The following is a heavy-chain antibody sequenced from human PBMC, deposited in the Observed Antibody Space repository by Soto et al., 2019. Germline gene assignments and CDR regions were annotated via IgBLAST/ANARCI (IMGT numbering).Heavy chain of an antibody. CDR3: ARGLYYYDSRGYYSHDAFDI. CDR2: IYTSGSA. Sequence: SETLSLTCTVSGDSVSGRTNYWSWIRQPPGKGLQWIGHIYTSGSAKYNPSLKSRVTISVDTSKNQFSLRLSLVTTADTAVYYCARGLYYYDSRGYYSHDAFDIWSQGTMVTVSS. J-gene: IGHJ3*02. V-gene: IGHV4-61*01. D-gene: IGHD3-22*01. CDR1: GDSVSGRTNY.